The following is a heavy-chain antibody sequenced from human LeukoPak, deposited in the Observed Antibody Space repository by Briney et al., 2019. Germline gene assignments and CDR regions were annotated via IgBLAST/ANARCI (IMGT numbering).Heavy chain of an antibody. CDR1: GYTFTDYY. J-gene: IGHJ3*02. CDR2: IDPHSGGT. Sequence: ASVKVSCKASGYTFTDYYMHWVRQAPGQGLEWMGWIDPHSGGTNYAQKFQGRVTMTRDTSISTAYMELSRLRSDDTAVYCCAREYYDSSSRKYAFDIWGQGTMVTVSS. V-gene: IGHV1-2*02. CDR3: AREYYDSSSRKYAFDI. D-gene: IGHD3-22*01.